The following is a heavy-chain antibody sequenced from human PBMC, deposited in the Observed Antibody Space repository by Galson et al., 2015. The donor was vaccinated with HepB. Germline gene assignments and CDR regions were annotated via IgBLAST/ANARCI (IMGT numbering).Heavy chain of an antibody. CDR2: IWYDGSNK. CDR3: ARDDAQATSWHY. CDR1: GFTFSSHG. J-gene: IGHJ4*02. V-gene: IGHV3-33*08. Sequence: SLRLSCAASGFTFSSHGMHWVRQAPGKGLEWVAVIWYDGSNKYYADSVKGRFTISRDNSKNTLYLQMNSLRAEDTAVYYCARDDAQATSWHYWGQGTLVTVSS. D-gene: IGHD1-26*01.